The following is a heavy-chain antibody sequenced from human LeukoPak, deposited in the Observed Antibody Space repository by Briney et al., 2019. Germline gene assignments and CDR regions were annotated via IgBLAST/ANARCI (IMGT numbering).Heavy chain of an antibody. D-gene: IGHD2-15*01. CDR1: GFTFGGYA. Sequence: GGSLRLSCAASGFTFGGYAMSWVRQAPGKGLEWVSAISGSGGSTYYADSVKGRFTISRDNSKNTLYLQMNSLRAEDTAVYYCATGVVVAATCFDYWGQGTLVTVSS. V-gene: IGHV3-23*01. CDR2: ISGSGGST. CDR3: ATGVVVAATCFDY. J-gene: IGHJ4*02.